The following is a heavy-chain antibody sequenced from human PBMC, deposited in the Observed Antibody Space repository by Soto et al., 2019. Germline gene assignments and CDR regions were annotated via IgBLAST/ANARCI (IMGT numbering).Heavy chain of an antibody. CDR3: ARVPVREMATTTFDY. CDR2: IYYSGST. D-gene: IGHD1-1*01. J-gene: IGHJ4*02. CDR1: GGSISSGDYY. V-gene: IGHV4-30-4*01. Sequence: QVQLQESGPGLVKPSQTLSLTCTVSGGSISSGDYYWSWIRQPPGKGLEWIGYIYYSGSTYYNPSLKSRVTIXXDXAXPQFSLKLSSVTAADTAVYYCARVPVREMATTTFDYWGQGTLVTVSS.